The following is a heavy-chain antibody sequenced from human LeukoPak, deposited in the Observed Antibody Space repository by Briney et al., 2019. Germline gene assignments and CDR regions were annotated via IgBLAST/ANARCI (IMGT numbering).Heavy chain of an antibody. D-gene: IGHD6-19*01. CDR3: ASYGSSLAYNWFDP. CDR2: INHSGST. Sequence: SETLSLTCAVYGGSFSGYYWSWIRQPPGKGLEWIGEINHSGSTNYNPSLKSRVTVSVDTSKNQFSLKLSSVTAADTAVYYCASYGSSLAYNWFDPWGQGTLVTVSS. V-gene: IGHV4-34*01. J-gene: IGHJ5*02. CDR1: GGSFSGYY.